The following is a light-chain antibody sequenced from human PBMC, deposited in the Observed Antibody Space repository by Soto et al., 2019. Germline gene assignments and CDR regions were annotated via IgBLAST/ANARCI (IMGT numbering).Light chain of an antibody. CDR3: QQYGSSPLT. CDR1: PSVSSSY. CDR2: GAS. J-gene: IGKJ4*01. V-gene: IGKV3-20*01. Sequence: EIVLTQSPGTLSLSPGERATLSCRASPSVSSSYLAWYQQKPGQAPRLLIYGASSRATGIPDRFSGSGSGTAFTLTISRLEPEDLAVYYCQQYGSSPLTFGGGTKVESK.